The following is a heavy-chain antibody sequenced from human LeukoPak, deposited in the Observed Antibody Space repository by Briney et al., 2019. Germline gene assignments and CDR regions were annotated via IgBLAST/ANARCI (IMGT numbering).Heavy chain of an antibody. V-gene: IGHV4-30-2*01. J-gene: IGHJ6*02. CDR3: GGETLGYCSGTTCSLGMDV. CDR1: GGSFSSGGFS. Sequence: PSETLSLTCAVSGGSFSSGGFSWSWIRQPPGKGLEWIGYMFHNGSTHYSPSLQRRVTISVDRFKNQFSLRLRSVTAADTAVYYCGGETLGYCSGTTCSLGMDVWGQGTTVTVSS. D-gene: IGHD2-2*01. CDR2: MFHNGST.